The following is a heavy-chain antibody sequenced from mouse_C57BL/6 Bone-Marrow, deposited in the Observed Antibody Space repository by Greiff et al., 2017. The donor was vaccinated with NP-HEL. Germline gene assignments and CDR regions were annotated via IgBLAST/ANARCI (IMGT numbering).Heavy chain of an antibody. CDR1: GYTFTDYE. CDR2: IDPETGGT. Sequence: LVESGAELVRPGASVTLSCKASGYTFTDYEMHWVKQTPVHGLEWIGAIDPETGGTAYNQKVKGKAILTADKSSSTAYMELRSLTSEDSAVYYCTRVHYGSSFDYWGQGTTLTVSS. CDR3: TRVHYGSSFDY. V-gene: IGHV1-15*01. D-gene: IGHD1-1*01. J-gene: IGHJ2*01.